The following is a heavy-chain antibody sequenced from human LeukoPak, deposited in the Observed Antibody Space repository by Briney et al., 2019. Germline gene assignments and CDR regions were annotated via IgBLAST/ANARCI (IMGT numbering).Heavy chain of an antibody. CDR3: ARYCSSTSCSAFFDP. J-gene: IGHJ5*02. CDR1: GYTFTGYY. Sequence: ASVKVSCKASGYTFTGYYMHWVRQAPGQGLEWMGRMNPNNGGTHYAQKFQGRVTMTRETSISTAYMELSRLRSDDTAVYYCARYCSSTSCSAFFDPWGQGTLVTVSS. CDR2: MNPNNGGT. V-gene: IGHV1-2*06. D-gene: IGHD2-2*01.